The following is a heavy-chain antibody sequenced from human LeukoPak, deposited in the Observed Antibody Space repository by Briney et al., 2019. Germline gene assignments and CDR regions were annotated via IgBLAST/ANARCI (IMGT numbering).Heavy chain of an antibody. D-gene: IGHD6-6*01. Sequence: SGGSLRLSCAASGFAFETYWMSWVRQAPGKGLEWVSVFLSGGSTHYADSVKARFSMSRDNSRNIVYLQLNSLRADDTAVYYCARDSLARPLGYWGQGTLVTVSS. CDR3: ARDSLARPLGY. CDR1: GFAFETYW. V-gene: IGHV3-53*01. CDR2: FLSGGST. J-gene: IGHJ4*02.